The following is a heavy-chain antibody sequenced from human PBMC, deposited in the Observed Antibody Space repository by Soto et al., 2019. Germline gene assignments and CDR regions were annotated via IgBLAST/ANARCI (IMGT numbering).Heavy chain of an antibody. CDR3: ATLGEYPLGTANFDY. CDR2: IGVSHTHI. D-gene: IGHD3-16*01. J-gene: IGHJ4*02. Sequence: AGGSLRLSCAASGFTFSSYNMNWVRQAPGKGLEWVSAIGVSHTHIYYADSVKGRFTISRDDAKNSLYLQMNSLRAEDTAVYYCATLGEYPLGTANFDYGGRGTLATVPS. CDR1: GFTFSSYN. V-gene: IGHV3-21*01.